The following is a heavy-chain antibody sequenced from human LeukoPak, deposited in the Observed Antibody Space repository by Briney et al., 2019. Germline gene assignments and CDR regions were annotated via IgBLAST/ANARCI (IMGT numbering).Heavy chain of an antibody. V-gene: IGHV3-30*07. CDR3: ARGGRISKCYLDY. Sequence: GGSLRLSCAVSGVTFSSYNIPWVRQAPGKGPEWVGVISHYGRNEYYADSVKRRYTISRDNAKNTLYLQMSSRRGEVTAGYYCARGGRISKCYLDYWGQETVVSVSS. CDR2: ISHYGRNE. D-gene: IGHD2-15*01. CDR1: GVTFSSYN. J-gene: IGHJ4*02.